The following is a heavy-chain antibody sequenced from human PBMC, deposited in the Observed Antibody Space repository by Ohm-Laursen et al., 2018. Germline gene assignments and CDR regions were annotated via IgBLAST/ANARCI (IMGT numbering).Heavy chain of an antibody. V-gene: IGHV3-30*18. D-gene: IGHD2-21*02. CDR3: AKRCGGDCLKALDI. CDR2: ITYDGRKK. Sequence: SLRLSCAASGFTFSSYGIHWVRQAPGKGLEWVAAITYDGRKKYYADSVQGRFTISRDNSKNTLYLQINSLRAEDTAIYYCAKRCGGDCLKALDIWGQGTMVTVSS. CDR1: GFTFSSYG. J-gene: IGHJ3*02.